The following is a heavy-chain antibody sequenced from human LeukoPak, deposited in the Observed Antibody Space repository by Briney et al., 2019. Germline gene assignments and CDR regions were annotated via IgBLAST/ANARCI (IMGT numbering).Heavy chain of an antibody. CDR3: ARDLAVWSSGFSGY. CDR1: GYTFTSYG. D-gene: IGHD6-19*01. CDR2: ISAYNGNT. Sequence: GASVKVSCKASGYTFTSYGISWVRQAPGQGLEWMGWISAYNGNTNYAQKLQGRVTMTTDTSTSTAYMELRSLRSDDTAVYYCARDLAVWSSGFSGYWGQGTLVTVSS. J-gene: IGHJ4*02. V-gene: IGHV1-18*01.